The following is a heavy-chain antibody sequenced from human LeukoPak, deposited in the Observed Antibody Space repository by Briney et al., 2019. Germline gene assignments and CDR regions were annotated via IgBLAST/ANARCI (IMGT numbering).Heavy chain of an antibody. V-gene: IGHV3-15*01. D-gene: IGHD1-14*01. J-gene: IGHJ4*03. Sequence: KTGGSLRLSCAASGLTFINAWMTWVRQAPGKGLEWVGRIQSTTDGGTPDYATPVKGRFTISRDDSKNTLYLQMNSLKTEDTAVYYCTSGVGTLDYWGHGALVTVSS. CDR1: GLTFINAW. CDR2: IQSTTDGGTP. CDR3: TSGVGTLDY.